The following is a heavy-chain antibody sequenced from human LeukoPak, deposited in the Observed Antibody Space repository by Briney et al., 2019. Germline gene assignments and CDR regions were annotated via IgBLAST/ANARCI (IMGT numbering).Heavy chain of an antibody. CDR3: ARQGYGDYGGNYYGMDV. J-gene: IGHJ6*02. CDR2: IYYSGST. D-gene: IGHD4-17*01. CDR1: GGSISSSSSS. Sequence: SGTLSLTCSVSGGSISSSSSSWGWIRQPPGKGLEWIGTIYYSGSTYYNPSLKSRVTISVDTSKNQFSLKLSSVTAADTAVYYCARQGYGDYGGNYYGMDVWGQGTTVTVSS. V-gene: IGHV4-39*01.